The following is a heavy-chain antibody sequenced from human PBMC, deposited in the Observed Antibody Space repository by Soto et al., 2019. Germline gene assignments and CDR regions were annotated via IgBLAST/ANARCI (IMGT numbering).Heavy chain of an antibody. CDR1: GYTFTSYG. CDR2: ISAYNGNT. Sequence: ASVKVSCKASGYTFTSYGISWVRQAPGQGLEWMGWISAYNGNTNYAQKLQGRVTMTTDTSTSTAYMELRSLRSDDTAVYYCARVVVVPAARGPYYYYHGMDVWGQGTTVTVSS. CDR3: ARVVVVPAARGPYYYYHGMDV. D-gene: IGHD2-2*01. J-gene: IGHJ6*02. V-gene: IGHV1-18*04.